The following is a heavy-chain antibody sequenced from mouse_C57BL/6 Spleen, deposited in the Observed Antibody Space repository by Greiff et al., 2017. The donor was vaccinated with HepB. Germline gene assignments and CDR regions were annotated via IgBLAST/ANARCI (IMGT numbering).Heavy chain of an antibody. Sequence: EVQLQQSGPVLVKPGASVKMSCKASGYTFTDYYMNWVKQSHGKSLEWIGVINPYNGGTSYNQKFKGKATLTVDKSSSTAYMELNSLTSEDSAVYYCARYDYDGNYYAMDYWGQGTSVTVSS. D-gene: IGHD2-4*01. CDR2: INPYNGGT. V-gene: IGHV1-19*01. CDR3: ARYDYDGNYYAMDY. CDR1: GYTFTDYY. J-gene: IGHJ4*01.